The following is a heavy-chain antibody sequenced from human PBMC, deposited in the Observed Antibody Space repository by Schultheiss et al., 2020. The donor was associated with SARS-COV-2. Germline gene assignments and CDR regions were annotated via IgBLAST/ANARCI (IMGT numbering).Heavy chain of an antibody. J-gene: IGHJ4*02. D-gene: IGHD3-16*02. V-gene: IGHV1-2*02. CDR1: GGTFSSYA. CDR3: ARDGNDYIWGSYRSFDY. Sequence: ASVKVSCKASGGTFSSYAISWVRQAPGQGLEWMGWINPNSGGTNYAQKFQGRVTMTRDTSISTAYMELRSLRSDDTAVYYCARDGNDYIWGSYRSFDYWGQGTLVTVSS. CDR2: INPNSGGT.